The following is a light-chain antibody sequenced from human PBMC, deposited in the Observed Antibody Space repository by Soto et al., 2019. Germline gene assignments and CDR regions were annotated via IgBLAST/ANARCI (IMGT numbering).Light chain of an antibody. Sequence: EIVLPQSPGTLSFAPGERATLSCRASQSVSSSYLAWYQQKPGQAPRLLIYGASSRATGIPDRFSGSGSGTDFTLTISRLEPEDFAVYYCQQYGSSPKTFGQGTKVDIK. V-gene: IGKV3-20*01. CDR2: GAS. CDR1: QSVSSSY. CDR3: QQYGSSPKT. J-gene: IGKJ1*01.